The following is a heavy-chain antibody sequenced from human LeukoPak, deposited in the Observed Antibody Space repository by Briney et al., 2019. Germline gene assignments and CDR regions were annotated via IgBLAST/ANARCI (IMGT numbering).Heavy chain of an antibody. D-gene: IGHD6-19*01. V-gene: IGHV3-30-3*01. J-gene: IGHJ6*02. Sequence: GGSLRLSCAASGFTFSSYAMHWVRQAPGKGLEWVAVISYDGSNKYYADSVKGRFTISRDNSKNTLYLQMNSLRAEDTAVYYCARCFHSSGWYTVGAYYYYGMDVWGQGTTVTVSS. CDR2: ISYDGSNK. CDR1: GFTFSSYA. CDR3: ARCFHSSGWYTVGAYYYYGMDV.